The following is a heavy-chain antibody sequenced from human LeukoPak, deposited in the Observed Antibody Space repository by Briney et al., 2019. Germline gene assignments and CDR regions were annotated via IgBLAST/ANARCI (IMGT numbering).Heavy chain of an antibody. D-gene: IGHD2-2*03. Sequence: SCKASGYTFSDYYMSWIRQAPGKGLEWVSYISSSGSTVYYADSVKGRFTISRDNAKNSLYLQMNSLRAEDTAVYYCARDGYCSSTSCYDYWGQGTLVTVSS. J-gene: IGHJ4*02. V-gene: IGHV3-11*04. CDR2: ISSSGSTV. CDR1: GYTFSDYY. CDR3: ARDGYCSSTSCYDY.